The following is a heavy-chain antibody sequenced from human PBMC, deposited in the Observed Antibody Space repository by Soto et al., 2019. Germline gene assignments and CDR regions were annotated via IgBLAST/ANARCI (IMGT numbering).Heavy chain of an antibody. D-gene: IGHD4-17*01. Sequence: QVQLVESGGGVVQPGRSLRLSCAASGFTCSSYAMHWVRQAPGKGLEWVAVISYDGSNKYYADSVKGRFTISRDNSKNTLYLQMNSLRAEDTAVYFCARDPMTTVPHYYYCMDVWGQGTTVTVSS. CDR1: GFTCSSYA. J-gene: IGHJ6*02. V-gene: IGHV3-30-3*01. CDR3: ARDPMTTVPHYYYCMDV. CDR2: ISYDGSNK.